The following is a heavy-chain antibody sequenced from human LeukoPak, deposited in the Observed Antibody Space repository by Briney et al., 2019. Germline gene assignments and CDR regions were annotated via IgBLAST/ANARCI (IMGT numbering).Heavy chain of an antibody. CDR3: ARGHRGVVPAATDYYYYMDV. D-gene: IGHD2-2*01. Sequence: SETLSLTCAVYGGSFSGYYWSWIRQPPGKGLEWIGEINHSGSTNYNPSLKSRVTISVDTSKNQFSLKLSSVTAADTAVYYCARGHRGVVPAATDYYYYMDVWGKGTTVTVSS. V-gene: IGHV4-34*01. CDR1: GGSFSGYY. J-gene: IGHJ6*03. CDR2: INHSGST.